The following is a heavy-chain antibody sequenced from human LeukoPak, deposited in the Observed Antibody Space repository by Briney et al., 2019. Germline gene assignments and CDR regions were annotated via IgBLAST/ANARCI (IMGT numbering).Heavy chain of an antibody. Sequence: SETLSLTCAVYGGSFSGYYWSWIRQPPGKGLEWIREINHSGSTNYNPSLKSRVTISVGTSKNQFSLKLSSVTAADTAVYYCARGLGGVGAASLIAYYFDYWGQGTLVTVSS. V-gene: IGHV4-34*01. D-gene: IGHD1-26*01. J-gene: IGHJ4*02. CDR3: ARGLGGVGAASLIAYYFDY. CDR1: GGSFSGYY. CDR2: INHSGST.